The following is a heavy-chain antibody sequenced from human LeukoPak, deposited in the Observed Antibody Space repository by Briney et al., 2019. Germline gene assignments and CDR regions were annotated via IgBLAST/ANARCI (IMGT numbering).Heavy chain of an antibody. CDR3: ARAVGAKLRGAFDI. Sequence: GGSLRLSCAASGFTFSSYAMSWVRQAPGKGLEWDSAISGSGGSTYYADSVKGRFTISRDNAKNTLYLQMNSLRAEDTAVYYCARAVGAKLRGAFDIWGQGTMVTVSS. D-gene: IGHD1-26*01. J-gene: IGHJ3*02. CDR1: GFTFSSYA. CDR2: ISGSGGST. V-gene: IGHV3-23*01.